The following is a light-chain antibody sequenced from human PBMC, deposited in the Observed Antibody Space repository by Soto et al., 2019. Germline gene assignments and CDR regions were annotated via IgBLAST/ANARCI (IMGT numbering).Light chain of an antibody. CDR2: GAS. CDR1: QRVNSNY. CDR3: QQYTASSGIFT. V-gene: IGKV3-20*01. Sequence: VLTQSPGTLSLSPGERATLSCRASQRVNSNYFAWYQQKPGQAPRLLVFGASTRATGIPDRFSGSGSGTDLILTISRVEPEDFAVYYCQQYTASSGIFTLGPGTKVDIK. J-gene: IGKJ3*01.